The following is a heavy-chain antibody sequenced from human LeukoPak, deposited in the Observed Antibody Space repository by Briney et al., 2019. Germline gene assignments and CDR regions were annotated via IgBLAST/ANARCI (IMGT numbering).Heavy chain of an antibody. CDR2: INHSGST. CDR1: GGSFSGYY. V-gene: IGHV4-34*01. Sequence: SETLSLTCAVYGGSFSGYYWSWVRQPPGKGLEWIGEINHSGSTNYNPSLKSRVTMSVDTSKNQFSLKLSSVTAADTAVYYCARDLLWFGEPNLYYYGMDVWGQGTMVTVSS. CDR3: ARDLLWFGEPNLYYYGMDV. D-gene: IGHD3-10*01. J-gene: IGHJ6*02.